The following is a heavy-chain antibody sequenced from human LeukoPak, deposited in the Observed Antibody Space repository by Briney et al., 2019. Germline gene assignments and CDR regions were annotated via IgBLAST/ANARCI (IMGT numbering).Heavy chain of an antibody. V-gene: IGHV1-8*01. CDR1: GYTFTSYD. CDR3: ARARLYYYYIDV. CDR2: MNPNSGNT. J-gene: IGHJ6*03. Sequence: ASVEVSCKASGYTFTSYDINWVRQATEQGLEWMGWMNPNSGNTGYARKFQGRVTMTRNTSISTAYMELSSLRSEDTAVYYCARARLYYYYIDVWGKGTTVTVSS.